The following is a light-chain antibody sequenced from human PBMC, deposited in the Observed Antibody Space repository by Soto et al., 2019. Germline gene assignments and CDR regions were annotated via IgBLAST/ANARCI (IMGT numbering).Light chain of an antibody. V-gene: IGLV2-18*01. J-gene: IGLJ1*01. CDR2: EAS. Sequence: QSVLAQPPSAAGSPGQSVTISCTGTSTDVGGYNYVSWYQQYPGTAPKLIVYEASNRPSGVPDRFSGSKSGNTASLTISGLQAADEADYYCSLYTSENTYVFGTGTKVTVL. CDR1: STDVGGYNY. CDR3: SLYTSENTYV.